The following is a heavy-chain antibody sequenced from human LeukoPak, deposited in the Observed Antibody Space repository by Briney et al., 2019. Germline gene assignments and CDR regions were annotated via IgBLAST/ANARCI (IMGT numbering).Heavy chain of an antibody. CDR3: AGVAELEIDY. CDR2: IYYSGST. Sequence: SETLSLTCTVSGDSVSGGSYYWSWFRQPPGKGLEWIAYIYYSGSTNSNPSLKSRVTISVDTSKNQFSLKMTSVTAADTAIYYRAGVAELEIDYWGQGTLVTVAS. D-gene: IGHD1-1*01. CDR1: GDSVSGGSYY. J-gene: IGHJ4*02. V-gene: IGHV4-61*01.